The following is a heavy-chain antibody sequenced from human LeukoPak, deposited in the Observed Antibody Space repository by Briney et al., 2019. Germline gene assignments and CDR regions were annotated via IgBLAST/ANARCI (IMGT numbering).Heavy chain of an antibody. Sequence: ASVKVSCKASGGTFSSYAISWVRQAPGQGLEWMGRIIPILGIANYAQKFQGRVTITADKSTSTAYMELSSLRAEDTAVYYCARDKNYDYVWGSYRYYYYYGMDVWGQGTTVTVSS. V-gene: IGHV1-69*04. D-gene: IGHD3-16*02. J-gene: IGHJ6*02. CDR2: IIPILGIA. CDR3: ARDKNYDYVWGSYRYYYYYGMDV. CDR1: GGTFSSYA.